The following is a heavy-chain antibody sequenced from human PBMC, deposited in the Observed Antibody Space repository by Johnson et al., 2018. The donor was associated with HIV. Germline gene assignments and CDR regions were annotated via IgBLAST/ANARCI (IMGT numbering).Heavy chain of an antibody. J-gene: IGHJ3*02. V-gene: IGHV3-74*01. CDR2: INSDGSST. D-gene: IGHD3-22*01. CDR3: AREDSSGYFDAFDI. Sequence: VQLVESGGDLVQPGGSLRLSCVGSGFTFNTNWMHWVRQAPGKGLVWVSRINSDGSSTSYADYVQGRFTISRDNSKNTMYLQMNSLRAEDTAVYYCAREDSSGYFDAFDIWGQGTMVTVSS. CDR1: GFTFNTNW.